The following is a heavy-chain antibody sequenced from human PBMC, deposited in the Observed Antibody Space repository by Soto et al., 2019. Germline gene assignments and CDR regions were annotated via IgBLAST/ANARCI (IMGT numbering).Heavy chain of an antibody. CDR3: AKGGYDYGGFGY. J-gene: IGHJ4*02. CDR1: GFTFSSYA. D-gene: IGHD5-12*01. Sequence: EVQLWESGGGLVQPGGSLRLSCAASGFTFSSYAMAWVRQAPGKGLEWVSAISDSGGRTYYADSVKGRFTIPRDNSKNTLDLKMNRRRAEDTVVCYCAKGGYDYGGFGYWGQGILVTVSS. CDR2: ISDSGGRT. V-gene: IGHV3-23*01.